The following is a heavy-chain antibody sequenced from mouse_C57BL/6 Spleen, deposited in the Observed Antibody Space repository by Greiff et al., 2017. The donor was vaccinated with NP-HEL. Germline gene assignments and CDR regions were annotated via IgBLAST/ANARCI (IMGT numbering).Heavy chain of an antibody. D-gene: IGHD1-1*01. CDR3: ARGDYYGSSLAY. CDR2: ISSGSSTI. J-gene: IGHJ3*01. V-gene: IGHV5-17*01. CDR1: GFTFSDYG. Sequence: EVMLVESGGGLVKPGGSLKLSCAASGFTFSDYGMHWVRQAPEKGLEWVAYISSGSSTIYYADTVKGRFTISRDNAKNTLFLQRTSLRSEDTAMYYCARGDYYGSSLAYWGQGTLVTVSA.